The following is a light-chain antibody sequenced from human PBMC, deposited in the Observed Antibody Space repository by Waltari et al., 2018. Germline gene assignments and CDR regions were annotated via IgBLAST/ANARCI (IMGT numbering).Light chain of an antibody. CDR2: VNSDGSH. J-gene: IGLJ3*02. CDR3: QTGGHGTWV. CDR1: SGHTNNI. V-gene: IGLV4-69*01. Sequence: QLVLTQSPSASASLGASVKLTCTLSSGHTNNIIAWLQQKPEKGPRYLMKVNSDGSHNKGVEIPDRFSGSSSGAERYLTISSLQSEDEADYYCQTGGHGTWVFGGGTRLTVL.